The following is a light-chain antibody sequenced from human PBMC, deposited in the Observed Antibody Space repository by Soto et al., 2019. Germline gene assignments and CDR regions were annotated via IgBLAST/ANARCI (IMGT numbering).Light chain of an antibody. CDR2: DAS. CDR1: QSVGSN. CDR3: QQRSNWPIT. J-gene: IGKJ5*01. Sequence: EIVMTQSPATLSLSPGERATLSWRASQSVGSNLAWYKQKPGQAPRFVSYDASNRATGIPARFSGSGSGTEFTLTISSLEPEDFEVYYCQQRSNWPITFGQGTRLEIK. V-gene: IGKV3-11*01.